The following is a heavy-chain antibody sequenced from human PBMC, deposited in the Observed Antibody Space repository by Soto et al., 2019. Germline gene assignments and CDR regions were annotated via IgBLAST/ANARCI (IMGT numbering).Heavy chain of an antibody. CDR3: ARDGDYVWGSYRWSDAFDI. CDR2: ISSSSSYI. V-gene: IGHV3-21*01. J-gene: IGHJ3*02. CDR1: GFTFSSYS. D-gene: IGHD3-16*02. Sequence: EVQLVESGGGLVKPGGYLRLSCAASGFTFSSYSMNWVRQAPGKGLEWVSSISSSSSYIYYADSVKGRFTTSRDNAKNSLYLQMNSLRAEDTAVYYCARDGDYVWGSYRWSDAFDIWGQGTMVTVSS.